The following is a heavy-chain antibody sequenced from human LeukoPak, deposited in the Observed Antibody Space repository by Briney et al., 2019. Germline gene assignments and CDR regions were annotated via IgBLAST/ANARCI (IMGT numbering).Heavy chain of an antibody. CDR1: GFTFSSYG. CDR3: ARDPSLLWFGESHYHFDY. D-gene: IGHD3-10*01. V-gene: IGHV3-33*01. Sequence: GRSLRLSCAASGFTFSSYGMHWVRQAPGKGLEWVAVIWYDGSNKYYADSVKGRFTISRDNSKNTLYLQMNSLRAEDTAVYYCARDPSLLWFGESHYHFDYWGQGALVTVSS. CDR2: IWYDGSNK. J-gene: IGHJ4*02.